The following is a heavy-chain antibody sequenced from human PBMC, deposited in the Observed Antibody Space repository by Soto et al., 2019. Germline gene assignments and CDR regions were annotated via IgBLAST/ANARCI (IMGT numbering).Heavy chain of an antibody. Sequence: SETLSLTCAVYGGSFSGYYWSWIRQPPGKGLEWIGEINHSGSTNYNPSLKSRVTISVDTSKNQFSLKLSSVTAADTAVYYCARGKKVFGVVPGSEKRRGVYYFDYWGQGTLVTVPS. CDR1: GGSFSGYY. V-gene: IGHV4-34*01. J-gene: IGHJ4*02. D-gene: IGHD3-3*01. CDR2: INHSGST. CDR3: ARGKKVFGVVPGSEKRRGVYYFDY.